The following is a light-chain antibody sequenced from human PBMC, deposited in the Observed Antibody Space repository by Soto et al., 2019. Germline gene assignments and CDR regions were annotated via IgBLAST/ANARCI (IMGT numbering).Light chain of an antibody. Sequence: EIVMTQSPATVPASPGERVTLSCRASQSVNSDLAWYQQTPGQAPRPLIYGGSTRVTGIPDRFSGSGSGTDFTLTISRLEPEDFAVYYCQQYGRSPPFIFGPGTKVDIK. CDR2: GGS. CDR1: QSVNSD. J-gene: IGKJ3*01. V-gene: IGKV3-20*01. CDR3: QQYGRSPPFI.